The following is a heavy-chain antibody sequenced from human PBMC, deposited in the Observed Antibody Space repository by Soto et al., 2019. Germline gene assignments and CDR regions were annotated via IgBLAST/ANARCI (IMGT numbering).Heavy chain of an antibody. CDR3: AKGRASMDV. Sequence: EVQLVESGGGLVKPGGSLTLSCEASGFTFSSYSMNWVRQAPGKGLGWVSSISRSGTYIYYADSVKGRFTVSRDNVKNLLYLQMNSLRAEDTAIYYCAKGRASMDVWGQGTTVTVSS. V-gene: IGHV3-21*01. CDR2: ISRSGTYI. CDR1: GFTFSSYS. J-gene: IGHJ6*02.